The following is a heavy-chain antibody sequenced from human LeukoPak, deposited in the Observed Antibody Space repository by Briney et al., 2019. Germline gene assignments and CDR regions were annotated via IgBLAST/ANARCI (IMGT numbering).Heavy chain of an antibody. J-gene: IGHJ6*02. Sequence: ASVKVSCKASGGTFSSYAISWVRQAPGQGLEWMGGIIPIFGTANYAQKFQGRVTITADESTSTAYMELSSLRSEDTAVYYCARIRYFAYYYYYYGMDVWGQGTTVTVSS. CDR1: GGTFSSYA. V-gene: IGHV1-69*13. CDR3: ARIRYFAYYYYYYGMDV. CDR2: IIPIFGTA. D-gene: IGHD3-9*01.